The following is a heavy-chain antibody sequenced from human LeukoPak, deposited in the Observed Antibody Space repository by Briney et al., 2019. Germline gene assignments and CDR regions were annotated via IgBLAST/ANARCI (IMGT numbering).Heavy chain of an antibody. Sequence: PSETLSLTCAVYGGSFSGYYWSWIRQPPGKGLEWIGEINHSGSTNYNPSLKSRVTISVDTSKNQFSLKLSSVTAEDTAVYYCARAEWELLTSTPLDYWGQGTLVTVSS. V-gene: IGHV4-34*01. D-gene: IGHD1-26*01. CDR2: INHSGST. J-gene: IGHJ4*02. CDR1: GGSFSGYY. CDR3: ARAEWELLTSTPLDY.